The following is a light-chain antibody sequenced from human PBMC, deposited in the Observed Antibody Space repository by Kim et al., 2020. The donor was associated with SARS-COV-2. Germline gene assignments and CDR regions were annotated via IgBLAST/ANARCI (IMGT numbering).Light chain of an antibody. CDR1: SLRTYY. J-gene: IGLJ1*01. Sequence: SSELTQDPAVSVALGQTVRITCQGDSLRTYYASWYQQKPGQAPTLVIFYTNNRPSGIPDRFSGSSSGDTASLIITGAQAEDEADYYCGSRESVGSNVYVFGPGTKVTVL. CDR3: GSRESVGSNVYV. CDR2: YTN. V-gene: IGLV3-19*01.